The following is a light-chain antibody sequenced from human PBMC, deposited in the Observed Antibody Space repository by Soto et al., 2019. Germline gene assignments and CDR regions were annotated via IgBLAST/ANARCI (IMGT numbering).Light chain of an antibody. CDR1: LSINNY. CDR3: QQSYSTPS. CDR2: DAS. V-gene: IGKV1-39*01. Sequence: EIQMTQSPSSLSASVGDRLTITCRTRLSINNYLNWYQQKPGRAPKLLIYDASTLQSGVPSRFSGSGYGTDFTLTITNLQPEDFATYYCQQSYSTPSFGGGTKVDI. J-gene: IGKJ4*01.